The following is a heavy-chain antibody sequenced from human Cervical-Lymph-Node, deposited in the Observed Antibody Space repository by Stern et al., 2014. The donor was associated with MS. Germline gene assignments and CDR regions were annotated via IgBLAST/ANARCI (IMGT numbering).Heavy chain of an antibody. J-gene: IGHJ5*02. CDR2: IFRSGNT. CDR3: AKKLEWPRTGWFDP. CDR1: GDSVSSAHW. Sequence: HVQPQESGPGLVKPSGTLSLTCTVSGDSVSSAHWWSWVRQTPGKGLEWIGDIFRSGNTFYNPSLKSRVTMSVDTSNNQFSLNLSSVTAADTAVYFCAKKLEWPRTGWFDPWGQGTLVTVSS. V-gene: IGHV4-4*02. D-gene: IGHD3-3*01.